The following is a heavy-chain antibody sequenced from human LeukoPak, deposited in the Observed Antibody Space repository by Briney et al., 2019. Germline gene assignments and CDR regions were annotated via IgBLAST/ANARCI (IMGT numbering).Heavy chain of an antibody. D-gene: IGHD6-13*01. CDR2: ISSSSSYI. CDR3: ASSSWYDSIPGNFDL. Sequence: KPGGSLRLSCAASGFTFSSYSMNWVRQAPGKGLEWVSSISSSSSYIYYADSVKGRFTISRDNAKNSLYLQMNSLRAEDTAVYYCASSSWYDSIPGNFDLWGRGTLVTVSS. J-gene: IGHJ2*01. CDR1: GFTFSSYS. V-gene: IGHV3-21*01.